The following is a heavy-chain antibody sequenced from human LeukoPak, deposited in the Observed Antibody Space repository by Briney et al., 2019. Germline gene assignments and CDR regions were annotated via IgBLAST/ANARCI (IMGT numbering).Heavy chain of an antibody. J-gene: IGHJ6*03. V-gene: IGHV1-69*02. Sequence: SVKVSCKASGGTFSSYTISWVRQAPGQGLEWMGRIIPILGIANYAQKFQGRGTITADKSTSTASMELSSLRSEDTAVYYCARVRVGDFWSGYYTEGYYYYMDVWGKGTTVTVSS. CDR1: GGTFSSYT. D-gene: IGHD3-3*01. CDR3: ARVRVGDFWSGYYTEGYYYYMDV. CDR2: IIPILGIA.